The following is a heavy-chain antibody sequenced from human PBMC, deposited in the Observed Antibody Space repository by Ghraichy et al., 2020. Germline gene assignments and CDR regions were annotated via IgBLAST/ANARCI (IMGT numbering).Heavy chain of an antibody. D-gene: IGHD1-1*01. J-gene: IGHJ6*03. V-gene: IGHV3-23*01. CDR1: GFTFSSYA. CDR3: AKAGGRSAYYYMDV. Sequence: GGSLRLSCAASGFTFSSYAMSWVRQAPGKGLEWVSAIVGSGGSTYYADSVKGRFTISRDNSKNTLYLQMNSLRAEDTAVYYCAKAGGRSAYYYMDVWGKGTTVTVSS. CDR2: IVGSGGST.